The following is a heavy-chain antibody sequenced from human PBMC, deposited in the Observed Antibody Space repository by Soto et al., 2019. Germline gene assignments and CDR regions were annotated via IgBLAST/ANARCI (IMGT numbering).Heavy chain of an antibody. CDR3: AREPKLYYDSSGYPIDY. Sequence: SETLSLTCTVSGGSISSGGYYWSWIRQHPGKGLEWIGYIYYSGSTYYNPSLKSRVTISVDTSKNQFSLKLSSVTAADTAVYYCAREPKLYYDSSGYPIDYWGQGTLVTVSS. D-gene: IGHD3-22*01. CDR1: GGSISSGGYY. V-gene: IGHV4-31*03. J-gene: IGHJ4*02. CDR2: IYYSGST.